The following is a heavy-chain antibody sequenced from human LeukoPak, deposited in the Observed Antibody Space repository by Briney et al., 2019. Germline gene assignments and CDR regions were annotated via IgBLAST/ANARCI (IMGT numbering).Heavy chain of an antibody. CDR1: GFTFTTYA. CDR2: TQNDGSTK. Sequence: GGSLRLSCAASGFTFTTYAMDWVRQAPGKGLEWVAFTQNDGSTKFYADSVKGRFTISRDDSKKTFYLQMDSLRPDDTAVYYCARGVNYAFDYWGQGTLVTVSS. V-gene: IGHV3-30*02. D-gene: IGHD3-16*01. CDR3: ARGVNYAFDY. J-gene: IGHJ4*02.